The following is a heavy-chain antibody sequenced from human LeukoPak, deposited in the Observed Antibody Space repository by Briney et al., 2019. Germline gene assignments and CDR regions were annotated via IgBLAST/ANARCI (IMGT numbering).Heavy chain of an antibody. J-gene: IGHJ4*02. Sequence: GRSLRLSCAASGFTFSSYGMQWVRQAPGKGLEWVAVISYDGSNKYYADSVKGRFTISRDNSKHTLYLQMNSLRAEDTAVYYCAKAGDLKNRLDYWGQGTLVTVSS. CDR1: GFTFSSYG. CDR2: ISYDGSNK. V-gene: IGHV3-30*18. D-gene: IGHD1-14*01. CDR3: AKAGDLKNRLDY.